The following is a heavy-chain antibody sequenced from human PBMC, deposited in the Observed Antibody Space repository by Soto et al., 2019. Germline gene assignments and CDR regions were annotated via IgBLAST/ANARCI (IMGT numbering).Heavy chain of an antibody. Sequence: MRRVRQIPGKGLEWVANIHQDASEKSYVVSVKGRFTISRDNAKNSLYLQMDSLRVEDTAVYYCARGIRGSGSSYAPRGKGSLVPVSS. J-gene: IGHJ1*01. V-gene: IGHV3-7*01. D-gene: IGHD5-12*01. CDR3: ARGIRGSGSSYAP. CDR2: IHQDASEK.